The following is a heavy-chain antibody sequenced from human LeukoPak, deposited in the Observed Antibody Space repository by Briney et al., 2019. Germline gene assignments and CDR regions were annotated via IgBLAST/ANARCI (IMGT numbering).Heavy chain of an antibody. CDR1: GYTFTTYY. D-gene: IGHD1-14*01. Sequence: GASVKVSCKASGYTFTTYYIHWVRQAPGQGLEWMAIINPSGGSTTYAQKFQGRVTMTRDTSTSTIYMELSSLRSEDTAVYYCARAPEPRVEASYYYMDVWGKGTTVTVSS. J-gene: IGHJ6*03. CDR3: ARAPEPRVEASYYYMDV. V-gene: IGHV1-46*01. CDR2: INPSGGST.